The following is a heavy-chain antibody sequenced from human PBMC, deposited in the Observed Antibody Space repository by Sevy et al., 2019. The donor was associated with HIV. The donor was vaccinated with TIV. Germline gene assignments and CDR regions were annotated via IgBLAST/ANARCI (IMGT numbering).Heavy chain of an antibody. CDR2: ISSSSSYI. D-gene: IGHD3-22*01. CDR1: GFTFSSYS. V-gene: IGHV3-21*01. Sequence: GGSLRLSCAASGFTFSSYSMNWVRQAPGKGLEWVSSISSSSSYIYYADSVKGRFTISRDNAKNSLYLQMNSLRAEDTAVYYCARGALYYYDSSGYSGFDYWGQGTLVTVSS. CDR3: ARGALYYYDSSGYSGFDY. J-gene: IGHJ4*02.